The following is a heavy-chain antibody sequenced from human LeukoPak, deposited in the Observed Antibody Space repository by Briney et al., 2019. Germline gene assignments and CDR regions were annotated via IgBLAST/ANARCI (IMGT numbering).Heavy chain of an antibody. CDR3: ARGGGHYEDFDY. D-gene: IGHD3-22*01. V-gene: IGHV3-7*01. J-gene: IGHJ4*02. CDR1: GFTFTDYW. CDR2: IKKDRSEK. Sequence: GGSLRLSCTISGFTFTDYWMSWLRQAPGEGLQWVATIKKDRSEKYYVDSVKGRFTISRDNAKNSQYLQMNSLRVEDTAVYYCARGGGHYEDFDYWGQGTLVTVSS.